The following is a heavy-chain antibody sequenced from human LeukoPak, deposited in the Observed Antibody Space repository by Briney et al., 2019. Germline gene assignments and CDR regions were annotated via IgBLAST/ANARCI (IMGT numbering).Heavy chain of an antibody. J-gene: IGHJ4*02. V-gene: IGHV3-21*01. CDR1: GFTFKTYS. CDR2: ISISGSYI. Sequence: GGSLRLSCAASGFTFKTYSMNWVRQAPGKGLEWVSSISISGSYIFYAESVKGRFTISRDNSKNTLYLQMGSLRAEDMAVYYCAREGSSWYGSIDYWGQGTLATISS. CDR3: AREGSSWYGSIDY. D-gene: IGHD6-13*01.